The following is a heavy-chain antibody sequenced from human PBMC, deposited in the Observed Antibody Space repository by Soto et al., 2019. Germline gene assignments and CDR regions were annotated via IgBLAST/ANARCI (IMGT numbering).Heavy chain of an antibody. J-gene: IGHJ6*04. Sequence: ASVKVSCKASGYTFTGYYMHWVRQAPGQGLEWMGWINPNSGGTNYAQKFQGRVTMTRDTSISTAYMELSRLRSDDTAVYYCARDDVVVVAATLDYYYGMDVWGKGTTVTVSS. CDR1: GYTFTGYY. CDR2: INPNSGGT. V-gene: IGHV1-2*02. CDR3: ARDDVVVVAATLDYYYGMDV. D-gene: IGHD2-15*01.